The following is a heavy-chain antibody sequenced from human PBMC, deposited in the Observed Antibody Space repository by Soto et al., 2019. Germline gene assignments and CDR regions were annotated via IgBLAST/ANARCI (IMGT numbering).Heavy chain of an antibody. CDR2: IYYSGST. V-gene: IGHV4-59*01. CDR1: GGSISSYY. CDR3: ARGYRYNWNYVDT. J-gene: IGHJ4*02. Sequence: QVQLQESGPGLVKPSETLSLTCTVSGGSISSYYWSWIRQPPGKGLEWIGYIYYSGSTNYNPSLKSRVTISVDTSKNQFSLKLSSVTAADTAVYYCARGYRYNWNYVDTWGQGTLVTVSS. D-gene: IGHD1-20*01.